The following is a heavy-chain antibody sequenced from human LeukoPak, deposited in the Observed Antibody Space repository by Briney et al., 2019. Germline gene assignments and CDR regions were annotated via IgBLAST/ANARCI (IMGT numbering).Heavy chain of an antibody. CDR1: GFISSFSW. J-gene: IGHJ4*02. D-gene: IGHD6-19*01. CDR2: IKVGGSWK. V-gene: IGHV3-7*01. Sequence: PGGPLRLLCAASGFISSFSWMGWARKAPGKGLEGVSNIKVGGSWKHYAVSVRGGFSISRDNAKNSLYLQMNSLRAEETAVYFCARERGWYQADSWGQGTLVTVSS. CDR3: ARERGWYQADS.